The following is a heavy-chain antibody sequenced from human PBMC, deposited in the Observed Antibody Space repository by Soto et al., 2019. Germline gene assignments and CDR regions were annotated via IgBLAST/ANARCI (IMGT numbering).Heavy chain of an antibody. J-gene: IGHJ4*02. Sequence: QVQLVQSGAEVKKPGSSVKVSCKASGGTFSSYAISWVRQAPGQGLEWMGGIIPIFGTANYAQKFQGRVTIPADESTSTADMELSSLRSEDTAVYYCASSMTTVTCPDYWGQGTLVTVSS. D-gene: IGHD4-17*01. V-gene: IGHV1-69*12. CDR1: GGTFSSYA. CDR2: IIPIFGTA. CDR3: ASSMTTVTCPDY.